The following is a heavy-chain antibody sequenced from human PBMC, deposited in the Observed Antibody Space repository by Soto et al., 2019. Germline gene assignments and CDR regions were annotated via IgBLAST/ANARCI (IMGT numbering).Heavy chain of an antibody. Sequence: EVQLVESGGGLVQPGGSLRLSCAASGFTFSSYWMHWVRQAPGKGLVWVSCINSDGSSTSYADSVKGRFTISRDNAKNTLYLQMNSLRAEDTAVYYCARDRFFDWIDDNDYWGQGTLVTVSS. V-gene: IGHV3-74*01. D-gene: IGHD3-9*01. CDR2: INSDGSST. J-gene: IGHJ4*02. CDR1: GFTFSSYW. CDR3: ARDRFFDWIDDNDY.